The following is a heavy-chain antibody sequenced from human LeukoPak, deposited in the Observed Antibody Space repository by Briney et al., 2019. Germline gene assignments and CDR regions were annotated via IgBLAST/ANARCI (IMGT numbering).Heavy chain of an antibody. D-gene: IGHD4-11*01. CDR3: ARIPAYSHYNYYGMDV. CDR1: GFSLHTSGMC. J-gene: IGHJ6*02. V-gene: IGHV2-70*11. CDR2: IDWDDDK. Sequence: VSGPTLVNPTPTLTLTCTFSGFSLHTSGMCVSWIRQPPGKALEWLSRIDWDDDKYYSTSLKTRLTISKDTSKNQVVLTVTNMDPVDAATYYCARIPAYSHYNYYGMDVWGQGTTVTVPS.